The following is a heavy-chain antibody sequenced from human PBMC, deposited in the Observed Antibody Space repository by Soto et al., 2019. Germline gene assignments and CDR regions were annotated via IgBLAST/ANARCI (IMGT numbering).Heavy chain of an antibody. CDR1: GFTFSSYA. D-gene: IGHD3-22*01. Sequence: GGSLRLSCAASGFTFSSYAMSWVRQAPGKGLEWVSAISGSGGSTYYADSVKGRFTISRDNSKNTLYLQMNSLRAEDTAVYYCAKVFRDHYYDSSGYYGGEDYWGQGTLVTVSS. V-gene: IGHV3-23*01. J-gene: IGHJ4*02. CDR3: AKVFRDHYYDSSGYYGGEDY. CDR2: ISGSGGST.